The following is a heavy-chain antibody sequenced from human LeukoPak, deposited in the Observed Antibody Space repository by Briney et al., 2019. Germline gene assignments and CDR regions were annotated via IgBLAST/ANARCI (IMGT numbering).Heavy chain of an antibody. J-gene: IGHJ4*02. CDR2: INAGNGNA. CDR1: GYTFTSYA. D-gene: IGHD6-25*01. V-gene: IGHV1-3*01. Sequence: VASVKVSCKASGYTFTSYAMHWVRQAPGQRLEWMGWINAGNGNATYTQKFQDRVTFTRDTSASTAYMYLSSLRSEDTAVYYCARVSSGWHGYLDYWGQGTPVTVSS. CDR3: ARVSSGWHGYLDY.